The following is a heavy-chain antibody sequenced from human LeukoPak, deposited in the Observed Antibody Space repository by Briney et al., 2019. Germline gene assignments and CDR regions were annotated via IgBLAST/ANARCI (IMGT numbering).Heavy chain of an antibody. Sequence: GGSLRLSCAASGFTFRNYWMGWVRQAPGKGLEWVANIRPDGSDKYYVDSVKGRFTISRDNVQSSLYLQMNSLRADDSGVYYCGTWGIAAALDRWGQGTLVTVSS. CDR2: IRPDGSDK. D-gene: IGHD2-15*01. J-gene: IGHJ5*02. CDR3: GTWGIAAALDR. CDR1: GFTFRNYW. V-gene: IGHV3-7*01.